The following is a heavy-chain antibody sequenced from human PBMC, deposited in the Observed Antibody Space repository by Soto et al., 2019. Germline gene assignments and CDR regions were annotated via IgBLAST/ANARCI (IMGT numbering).Heavy chain of an antibody. Sequence: GGSLRLSCAASGFTVSSNYMSWVRQAPGKGLEWVSVIYSGGSTYYADSVKGRFTISRDNSKNTLYLQMNSLRAEDTAVYYCARPFPVPGRVGAFDIWGQGTMVTVSS. J-gene: IGHJ3*02. V-gene: IGHV3-66*04. CDR2: IYSGGST. D-gene: IGHD3-10*01. CDR3: ARPFPVPGRVGAFDI. CDR1: GFTVSSNY.